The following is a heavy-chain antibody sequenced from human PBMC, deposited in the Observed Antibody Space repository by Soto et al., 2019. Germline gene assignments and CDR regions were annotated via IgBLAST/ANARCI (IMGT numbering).Heavy chain of an antibody. CDR2: INPNSGGT. Sequence: QVQLVQSGAEVKKTGASVKVSCKASGYTFIGYYIHWVRQAPGQGLEWMGWINPNSGGTNYAQRVQGRITMASARSTCTAYMELSGLKSDDTAVYSCAGVGGGLASLCYYGMDVWGHGTTVTVSS. CDR3: AGVGGGLASLCYYGMDV. CDR1: GYTFIGYY. D-gene: IGHD3-10*01. V-gene: IGHV1-2*02. J-gene: IGHJ6*02.